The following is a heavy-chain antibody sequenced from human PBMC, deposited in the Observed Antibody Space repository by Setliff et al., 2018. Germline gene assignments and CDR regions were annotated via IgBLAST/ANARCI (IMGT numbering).Heavy chain of an antibody. J-gene: IGHJ4*02. CDR1: GGPINSDRYY. D-gene: IGHD3-3*01. CDR2: MYSSGST. V-gene: IGHV4-39*01. Sequence: PSETLSLTCTVSGGPINSDRYYWGWIRQPPGKGLEWIGSMYSSGSTYYNPSLKSRVTISVDTSHNQFSIKLSSVTAADTAAYYCASHPRVTIFGVVAFDYWGQGILVTVSS. CDR3: ASHPRVTIFGVVAFDY.